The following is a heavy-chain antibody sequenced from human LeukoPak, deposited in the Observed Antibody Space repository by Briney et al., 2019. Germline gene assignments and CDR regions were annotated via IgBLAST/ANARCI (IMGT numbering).Heavy chain of an antibody. CDR2: IYGGGST. J-gene: IGHJ4*02. CDR3: ASSSSWYSGLDY. Sequence: GGSLRLSCAASGFTVSSNYMSWVRQAPGKGLEWVSVIYGGGSTYYADSVKGRFTMSRDNSKNPLYLQMNSLRAEDTAVYYCASSSSWYSGLDYWGQGTLVTVSS. CDR1: GFTVSSNY. V-gene: IGHV3-53*01. D-gene: IGHD6-13*01.